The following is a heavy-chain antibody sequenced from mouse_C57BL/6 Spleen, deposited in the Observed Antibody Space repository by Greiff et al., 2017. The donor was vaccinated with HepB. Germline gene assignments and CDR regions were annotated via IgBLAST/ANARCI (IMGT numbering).Heavy chain of an antibody. Sequence: QVQLQHSGPELVKPGASVKISCKASGYSFSSSWMNWVKQRPGKGLEWIGRIYPGDGDTNYNGKFKGKATLTADKSSSTAYMQLSSLTSEDSAVYFCARWRYAMDYWGQGTSVTDSS. CDR2: IYPGDGDT. CDR1: GYSFSSSW. J-gene: IGHJ4*01. CDR3: ARWRYAMDY. V-gene: IGHV1-82*01.